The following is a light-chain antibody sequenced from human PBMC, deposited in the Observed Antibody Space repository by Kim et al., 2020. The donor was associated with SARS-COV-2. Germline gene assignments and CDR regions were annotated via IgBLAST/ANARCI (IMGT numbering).Light chain of an antibody. J-gene: IGKJ4*01. V-gene: IGKV3-15*01. CDR2: STS. CDR3: QQYPDWPLT. Sequence: EIVMTQSPAILSVSPGERATLSCRASQSINNHLAWYQQKPGQAPKLLIYSTSTRATGTPARFSGSGSGTEFTLTIDSLQSEDFAVYFCQQYPDWPLTFGGGTRVEIK. CDR1: QSINNH.